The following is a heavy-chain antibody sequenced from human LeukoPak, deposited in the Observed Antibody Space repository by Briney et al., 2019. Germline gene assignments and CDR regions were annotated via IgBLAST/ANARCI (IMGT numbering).Heavy chain of an antibody. D-gene: IGHD6-13*01. CDR1: GGTFSSYA. Sequence: ASVKVSCKASGGTFSSYAISWVRQAPGQGLEWMGRIIPILGIANYAQKFQGRVTITADKSTSTAYMELSSLRAEDTAVYYCARDRGGSRSDCWGQGTLVTVSS. J-gene: IGHJ4*02. CDR3: ARDRGGSRSDC. CDR2: IIPILGIA. V-gene: IGHV1-69*04.